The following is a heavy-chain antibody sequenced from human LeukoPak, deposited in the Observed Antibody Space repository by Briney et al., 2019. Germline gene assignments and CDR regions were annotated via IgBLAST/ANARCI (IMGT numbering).Heavy chain of an antibody. Sequence: ASVKVSCKASGCTFTSYYMHWVRQAPGQGLEWMGLINPTGGSTGYAQKFQGRVTMTRDMSTSTDYMELSSLRSEDTAIYSCARDNSVGDNAWWFDPWGQGTLVTVSS. J-gene: IGHJ5*02. V-gene: IGHV1-46*01. CDR1: GCTFTSYY. CDR3: ARDNSVGDNAWWFDP. D-gene: IGHD1-26*01. CDR2: INPTGGST.